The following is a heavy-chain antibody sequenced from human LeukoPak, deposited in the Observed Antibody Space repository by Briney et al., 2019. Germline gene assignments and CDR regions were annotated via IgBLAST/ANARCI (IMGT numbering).Heavy chain of an antibody. J-gene: IGHJ4*02. CDR1: GFTFSNYA. CDR3: GRGKSPAAVDD. D-gene: IGHD2-2*01. V-gene: IGHV3-21*01. CDR2: ISSSSSYI. Sequence: PGGSLRLSCATSGFTFSNYAMNWVRQTPGKGLERVSSISSSSSYIYYADSVKGRFTISRDNAKNTLYLQMNSLRVEDTALYYCGRGKSPAAVDDWGQGTLVTVPS.